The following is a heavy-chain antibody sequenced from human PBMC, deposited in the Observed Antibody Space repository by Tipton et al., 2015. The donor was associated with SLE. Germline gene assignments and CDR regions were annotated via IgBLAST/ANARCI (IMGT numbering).Heavy chain of an antibody. CDR3: TRDPRHCDY. CDR2: ISGSNPFI. D-gene: IGHD2-21*01. V-gene: IGHV3-11*06. J-gene: IGHJ4*02. CDR1: GVTFSDYY. Sequence: SLRLSCAASGVTFSDYYMTWTRQAPGKGLEWVSYISGSNPFINYGAPVKGRFTVSRDNARNSLYLQMNSLTVEDTAVYYCTRDPRHCDYCGQGTLVTVSS.